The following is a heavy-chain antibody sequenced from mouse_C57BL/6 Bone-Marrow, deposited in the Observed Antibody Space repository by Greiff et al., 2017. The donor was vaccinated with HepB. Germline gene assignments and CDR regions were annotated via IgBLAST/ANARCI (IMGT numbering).Heavy chain of an antibody. CDR1: GYTFTSYW. CDR3: ASPRGYAMDY. CDR2: IDPSDSYT. Sequence: VQLQQPGAELVMPGASVKLSCKASGYTFTSYWMHWVKQRPGQGLEWIGEIDPSDSYTNYNQKFKGKSTLTVDKSSSTAYMQLSSLTSEDSAVYYCASPRGYAMDYWGQGTSVTVSS. V-gene: IGHV1-69*01. J-gene: IGHJ4*01.